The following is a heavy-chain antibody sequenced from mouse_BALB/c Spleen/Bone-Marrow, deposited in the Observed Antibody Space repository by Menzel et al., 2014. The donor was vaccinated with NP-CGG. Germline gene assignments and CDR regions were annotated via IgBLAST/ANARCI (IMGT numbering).Heavy chain of an antibody. CDR2: IDPANGNT. CDR3: ALYYDYDVGY. Sequence: VQLQQSGAELVKPGASVKLSCTASGFNIKDTYMHWVNQRPEQGLEWIGRIDPANGNTKYDPKFQGKATITADTSSNTAYLQLSSLTSEDTAVYYCALYYDYDVGYWGQGTTLTVSS. CDR1: GFNIKDTY. J-gene: IGHJ2*01. D-gene: IGHD2-4*01. V-gene: IGHV14-3*02.